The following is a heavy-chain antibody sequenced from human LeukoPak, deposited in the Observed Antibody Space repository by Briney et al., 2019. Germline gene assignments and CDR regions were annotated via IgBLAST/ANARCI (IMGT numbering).Heavy chain of an antibody. CDR3: ARRRYSSSWYFWFDP. CDR2: INHSGST. CDR1: GGSVSGYY. D-gene: IGHD6-13*01. V-gene: IGHV4-34*01. J-gene: IGHJ5*02. Sequence: PSETLSLTCAVYGGSVSGYYWSWIRQPPGKGLEWIEEINHSGSTNYNPSLKSRVTISVDTSKNQFSLKLSSVTAADTAVYYCARRRYSSSWYFWFDPWGQGTLVTVSS.